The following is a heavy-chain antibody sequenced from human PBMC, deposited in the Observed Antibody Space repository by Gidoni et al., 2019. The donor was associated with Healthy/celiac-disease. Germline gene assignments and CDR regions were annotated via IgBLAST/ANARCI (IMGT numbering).Heavy chain of an antibody. CDR2: ISSSGITI. CDR3: ASNARNYCGGDCYFGY. V-gene: IGHV3-11*01. Sequence: QVQLVESGGGLVKPGGSLRLSCATSGFTFSDYYMRWIRKSPGKGLEWVSYISSSGITIYYSDSVKGRFTISRDNAKNSLYLQMNSLRAEDTSVYYCASNARNYCGGDCYFGYWGQGTLVTVSS. D-gene: IGHD2-21*01. J-gene: IGHJ4*02. CDR1: GFTFSDYY.